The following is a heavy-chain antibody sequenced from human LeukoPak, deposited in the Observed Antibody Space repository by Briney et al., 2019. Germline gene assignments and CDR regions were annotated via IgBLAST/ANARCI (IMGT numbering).Heavy chain of an antibody. Sequence: SVKVSCKASGGTFSSYAISWVRQAPGQGLEWMGGIIPIFGTANYAQKFQGRATITADESTSTAYMELSSLRSEDTAVYYCARVEGELRFLEGCWFDPWGQGTLVTVSS. V-gene: IGHV1-69*01. CDR2: IIPIFGTA. CDR3: ARVEGELRFLEGCWFDP. CDR1: GGTFSSYA. J-gene: IGHJ5*02. D-gene: IGHD3-3*01.